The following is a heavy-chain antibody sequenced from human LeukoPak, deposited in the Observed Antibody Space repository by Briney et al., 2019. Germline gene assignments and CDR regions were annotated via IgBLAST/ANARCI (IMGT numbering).Heavy chain of an antibody. D-gene: IGHD3-10*01. V-gene: IGHV1-2*02. J-gene: IGHJ4*02. Sequence: GSVKVSCKASGYTFTGYYMHWVRQAPGRGLEWMGWGNTHTGATNYAQKFQGAATMTRDTSISTAYMALSRPRSDDTAMYYCARSGRGHVYGFIDYWGEGTLVTVPS. CDR2: GNTHTGAT. CDR3: ARSGRGHVYGFIDY. CDR1: GYTFTGYY.